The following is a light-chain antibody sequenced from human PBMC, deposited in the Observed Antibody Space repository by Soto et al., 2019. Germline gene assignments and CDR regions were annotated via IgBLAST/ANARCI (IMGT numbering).Light chain of an antibody. CDR3: QQASIFPYT. V-gene: IGKV3-20*01. CDR2: GAS. Sequence: EIVLTQSPGTLSLSPGERATLSCRASQSVSSSYLAWYQQKPGQAPRLLIYGASSRATGIPDRFSGSGSGTDFTLTISRLEPEDFATYYCQQASIFPYTFGQGTNLEIK. J-gene: IGKJ2*01. CDR1: QSVSSSY.